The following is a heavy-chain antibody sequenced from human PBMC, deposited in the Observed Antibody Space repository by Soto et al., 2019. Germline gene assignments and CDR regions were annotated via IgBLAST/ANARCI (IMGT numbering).Heavy chain of an antibody. J-gene: IGHJ6*03. CDR3: TRSIRYYDILTGYYPEYYYYMDV. CDR1: GFTFGDYA. D-gene: IGHD3-9*01. CDR2: IRSKAYGGTT. Sequence: GGSLSLSCTASGFTFGDYAMSWFRQAPGKGLEWVGFIRSKAYGGTTEYAASVKGRFTISRDDSKSIAYLQMNSLKTEDTAVYYCTRSIRYYDILTGYYPEYYYYMDVWGKGTTVTVSS. V-gene: IGHV3-49*03.